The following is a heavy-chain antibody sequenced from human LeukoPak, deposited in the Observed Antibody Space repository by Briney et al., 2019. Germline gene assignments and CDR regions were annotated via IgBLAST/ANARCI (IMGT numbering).Heavy chain of an antibody. CDR1: GGTFSSYA. J-gene: IGHJ5*02. CDR2: IIPIFGTA. Sequence: GASVKVSCKASGGTFSSYAISWVRQAPGQGLEGMGGIIPIFGTANYAQKFQGRVTITAGKSTSTGYMELSSLRSEDTAVYYCARGWVPAASLFDPWGQGTLVTVSS. D-gene: IGHD2-2*01. V-gene: IGHV1-69*06. CDR3: ARGWVPAASLFDP.